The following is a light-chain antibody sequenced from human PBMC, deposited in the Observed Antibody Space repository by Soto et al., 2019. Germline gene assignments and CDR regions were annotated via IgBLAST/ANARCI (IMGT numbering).Light chain of an antibody. CDR3: ISFTTRDTYV. CDR2: DVS. J-gene: IGLJ1*01. CDR1: SSDVGNYDY. Sequence: QSALTQPASVSGSPGQSITISCTGTSSDVGNYDYVSWYQQHPGKVPKLMIYDVSNRPSGVSNRFSGSKSGNTASLTISGLQAEDEADYYCISFTTRDTYVFGTGTKVTVL. V-gene: IGLV2-14*01.